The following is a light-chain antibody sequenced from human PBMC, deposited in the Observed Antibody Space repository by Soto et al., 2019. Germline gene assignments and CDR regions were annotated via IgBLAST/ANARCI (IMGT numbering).Light chain of an antibody. J-gene: IGKJ5*01. CDR1: QGLSSD. CDR3: QQLNSYPIT. Sequence: DIQLTQSPSFLSASVGDRVTITCRASQGLSSDLAWYQQKPGKAPKLLIYAASTLQSGVPSRFSGSGSGTEFTLTISSLQPEDFANYYCQQLNSYPITFGQGKRLEIK. CDR2: AAS. V-gene: IGKV1-9*01.